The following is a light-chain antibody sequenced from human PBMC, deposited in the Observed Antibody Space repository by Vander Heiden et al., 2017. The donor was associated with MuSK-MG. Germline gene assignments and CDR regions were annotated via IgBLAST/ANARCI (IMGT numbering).Light chain of an antibody. CDR3: LRDDSYPRT. CDR1: QGISSY. V-gene: IGKV1-8*01. Sequence: AIRMTQSPSSFSASTGDRVTITCRASQGISSYLAWYQQKPVKAPKLLIYAASTLQSGVPSRFSGSGSGTDFTLSISCLQSEHFATYYCLRDDSYPRTSGHGTKVEIK. J-gene: IGKJ1*01. CDR2: AAS.